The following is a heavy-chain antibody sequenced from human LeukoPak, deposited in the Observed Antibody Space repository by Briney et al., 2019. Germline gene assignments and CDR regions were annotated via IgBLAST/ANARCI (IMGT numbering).Heavy chain of an antibody. J-gene: IGHJ4*02. Sequence: SESLSLTCAVSGGSLSIYYWRWIRDPPGKGLEWVGYIYYSGSTNYNPSLKSRVTKSVDTTKNQFSLKLSSVTAADRAGYYCAVHLQGGGFVAAGNLFGYWGQGALGTVSS. CDR1: GGSLSIYY. CDR2: IYYSGST. CDR3: AVHLQGGGFVAAGNLFGY. V-gene: IGHV4-59*08. D-gene: IGHD6-13*01.